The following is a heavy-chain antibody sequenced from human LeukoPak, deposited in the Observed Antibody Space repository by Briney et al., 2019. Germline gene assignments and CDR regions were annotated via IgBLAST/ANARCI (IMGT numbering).Heavy chain of an antibody. CDR1: GFTFNTYW. CDR3: ASDPFNIAAHDAFNF. D-gene: IGHD2-21*01. V-gene: IGHV3-7*01. Sequence: GGSLRLSXVASGFTFNTYWMSWVRQAPGKGLEWVANINHDGSGKYYVDSVKGRLTISRDNAKNSLYLQMNSLRVEDTAVYYCASDPFNIAAHDAFNFWGQGTAVTVSS. J-gene: IGHJ3*01. CDR2: INHDGSGK.